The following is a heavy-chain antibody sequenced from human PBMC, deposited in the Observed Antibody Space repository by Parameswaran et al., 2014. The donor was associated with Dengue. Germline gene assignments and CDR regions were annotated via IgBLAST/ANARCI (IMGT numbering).Heavy chain of an antibody. CDR3: ARGIRVLRYFDWSRGFDY. V-gene: IGHV1-3*01. CDR2: INAGNGNT. D-gene: IGHD3-9*01. J-gene: IGHJ4*01. Sequence: WVRQAPGQRLEWMGWINAGNGNTKYSQKFQGRVTITRDTSASTAYMELSSLRSEDTAVYYCARGIRVLRYFDWSRGFDYWARNLVTVSS.